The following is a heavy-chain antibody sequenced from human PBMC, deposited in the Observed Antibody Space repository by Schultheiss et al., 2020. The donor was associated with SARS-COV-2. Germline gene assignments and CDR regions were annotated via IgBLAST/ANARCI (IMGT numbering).Heavy chain of an antibody. Sequence: GGSLRLSCAASGFTFSSYAMSWVRQAPGKGLEWVAVIWDDGANKYYADSVKGRFTISRDNSKNTLYLQMNSLRAEDTAVYYCARKGYYYGSGSVGVGDYYYGMDVWGQGTTVTVSS. V-gene: IGHV3-33*08. CDR3: ARKGYYYGSGSVGVGDYYYGMDV. J-gene: IGHJ6*02. CDR1: GFTFSSYA. D-gene: IGHD3-10*01. CDR2: IWDDGANK.